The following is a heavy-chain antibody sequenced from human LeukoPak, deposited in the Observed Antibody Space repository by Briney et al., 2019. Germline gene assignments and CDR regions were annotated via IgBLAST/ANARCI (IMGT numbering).Heavy chain of an antibody. D-gene: IGHD4-17*01. CDR2: INPDGSSS. CDR3: TRDIYGPGDY. Sequence: GGSLRLSYAASGFTFSNSWMQWVRQAPGKGLVWVSRINPDGSSSGYADSVKGRFTISRDNAKNTLYVQMNSLRAEDTAVYYCTRDIYGPGDYWGQGTLVAVSS. V-gene: IGHV3-74*01. J-gene: IGHJ4*02. CDR1: GFTFSNSW.